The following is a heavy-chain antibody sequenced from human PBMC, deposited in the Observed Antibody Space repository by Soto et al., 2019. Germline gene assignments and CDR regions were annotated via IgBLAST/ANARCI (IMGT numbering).Heavy chain of an antibody. D-gene: IGHD3-3*01. CDR3: ARGPDFIHSYLEY. CDR2: IYGGGST. V-gene: IGHV3-53*01. Sequence: GGSLRLSCSASGFSVSGSYMSWVRQSPGKGLEWVSVIYGGGSTYYADSVKGRFTISSDTSKNTLYLQMNSLRVEDTAVYYSARGPDFIHSYLEYWGQGTQVTVSS. CDR1: GFSVSGSY. J-gene: IGHJ4*02.